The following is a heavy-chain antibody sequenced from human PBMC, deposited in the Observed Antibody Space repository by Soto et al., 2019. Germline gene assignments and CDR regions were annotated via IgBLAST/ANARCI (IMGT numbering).Heavy chain of an antibody. CDR1: GGAFSSYT. CDR3: GADVGGYIYGLGKY. Sequence: SVKVSWKAAGGAFSSYTISWVRQARGQRLEWIGWIIVASGNTNYLQSLQGRVTITRDTSTGTAYMELTNLRSEDTAGYYCGADVGGYIYGLGKYWGQGTLVTVSS. V-gene: IGHV1-58*02. J-gene: IGHJ4*02. D-gene: IGHD5-18*01. CDR2: IIVASGNT.